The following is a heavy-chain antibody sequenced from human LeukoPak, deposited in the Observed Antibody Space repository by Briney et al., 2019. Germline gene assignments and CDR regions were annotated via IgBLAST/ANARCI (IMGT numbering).Heavy chain of an antibody. J-gene: IGHJ4*02. CDR1: GYTFTGYY. CDR3: ARVPVYTVTSPIDY. V-gene: IGHV7-4-1*02. D-gene: IGHD4-17*01. CDR2: INTNTGNP. Sequence: GASVKVSCKASGYTFTGYYMHWVRQAPGQGLEWMGWINTNTGNPTYAQGFTGRFVFSLDTSVSTAYLQISSLKAEDTAVYYCARVPVYTVTSPIDYWGQGTLVTVSS.